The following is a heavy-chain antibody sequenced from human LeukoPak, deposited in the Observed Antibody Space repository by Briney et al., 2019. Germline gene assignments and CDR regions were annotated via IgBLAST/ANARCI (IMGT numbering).Heavy chain of an antibody. CDR2: INPNSGGT. D-gene: IGHD3-22*01. J-gene: IGHJ5*02. V-gene: IGHV1-2*02. CDR1: GYTFTGYY. CDR3: ARGAYYYDSSGYYYA. Sequence: GASVKVSCKASGYTFTGYYMHWVRQAPGQGLEWMGWINPNSGGTNYAQKFQGRVTLTRDTSISTAYMELSRLRSDDTAVYYCARGAYYYDSSGYYYAWGRGTLVTVSS.